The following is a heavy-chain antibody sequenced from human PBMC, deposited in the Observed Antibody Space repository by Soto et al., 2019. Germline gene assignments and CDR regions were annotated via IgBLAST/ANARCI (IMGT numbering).Heavy chain of an antibody. Sequence: GESLKISCTGFGYNFTTFWISWVRQMPGRGLEWMGRIDPRDSYTNYSPSFQGHVTISGDKSISTVYLQWASLKASDTAMYYCARLYCSSSTCDSWFDPWGQGTLVTVSS. CDR3: ARLYCSSSTCDSWFDP. CDR2: IDPRDSYT. D-gene: IGHD2-2*01. CDR1: GYNFTTFW. V-gene: IGHV5-10-1*01. J-gene: IGHJ5*02.